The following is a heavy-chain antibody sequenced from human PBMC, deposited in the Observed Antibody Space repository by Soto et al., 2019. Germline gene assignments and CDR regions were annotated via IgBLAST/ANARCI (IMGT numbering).Heavy chain of an antibody. CDR1: GFTFTDAW. D-gene: IGHD2-21*02. Sequence: GGSLRLSCAASGFTFTDAWMNWVRQAPGKGLEWVAHIKSKTDGGTAGYAAPVKGRFTISRDDSKNTLYLQMNSLKTEDTAVYYCTTLDCAWPVDFWGQGTLVTVSS. V-gene: IGHV3-15*01. CDR2: IKSKTDGGTA. CDR3: TTLDCAWPVDF. J-gene: IGHJ4*02.